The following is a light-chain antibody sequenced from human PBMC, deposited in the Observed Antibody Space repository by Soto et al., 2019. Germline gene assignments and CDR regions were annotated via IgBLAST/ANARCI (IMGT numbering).Light chain of an antibody. CDR3: QPYDSSRA. V-gene: IGKV3-20*01. J-gene: IGKJ1*01. Sequence: EIVLTQSPGTLSLSPGERATISCRASQSVSSSYLAWYQQKPGQAPRLLMYGASSRATGIPDSFSGSGSGTDFTLTISRLEPDDFAVYYCQPYDSSRAFGQGTKVDIK. CDR1: QSVSSSY. CDR2: GAS.